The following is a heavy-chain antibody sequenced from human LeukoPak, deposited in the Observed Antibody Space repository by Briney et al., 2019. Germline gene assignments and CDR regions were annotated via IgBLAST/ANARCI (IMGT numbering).Heavy chain of an antibody. CDR2: IGGSGSIT. J-gene: IGHJ3*02. CDR1: GFTFSDYY. CDR3: GRDFGLFGTKRSFDI. D-gene: IGHD1-7*01. V-gene: IGHV3-11*01. Sequence: GGSLRFSWAASGFTFSDYYMGWIRQAPGKGLEWVSYIGGSGSITFYADSVKGRFTISRDNAKNSVYLQMNSLRAEDTAVYYCGRDFGLFGTKRSFDIWGQGTMVTVSS.